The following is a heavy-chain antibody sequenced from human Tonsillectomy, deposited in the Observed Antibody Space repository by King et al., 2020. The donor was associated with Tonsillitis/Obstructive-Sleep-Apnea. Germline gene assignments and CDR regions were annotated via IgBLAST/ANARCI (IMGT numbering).Heavy chain of an antibody. Sequence: LQLQESGPGLVRPSQTLSLTCFVSGVAVDSGGYYWTRLRQVPGKGLEWIGYIYHSGSTQFNPSLDSRVAISRDTSKNLFSLKLTSVTAADAAMYFCAGVIASRPVVYYMDVWGKGTTVTVSS. CDR3: AGVIASRPVVYYMDV. J-gene: IGHJ6*03. CDR2: IYHSGST. CDR1: GVAVDSGGYY. D-gene: IGHD6-6*01. V-gene: IGHV4-31*03.